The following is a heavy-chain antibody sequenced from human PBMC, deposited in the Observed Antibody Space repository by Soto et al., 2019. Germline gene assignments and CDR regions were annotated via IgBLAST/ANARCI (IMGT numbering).Heavy chain of an antibody. D-gene: IGHD7-27*01. CDR1: GYTFTYRY. CDR3: ASIPREKHWGGAFDI. CDR2: ITPFNGNT. J-gene: IGHJ3*02. Sequence: ASAKVSSKACGYTFTYRYLHWVRQAPKQALEWMGWITPFNGNTNYAQKFQDRVTITRDRSMSTAYMELSSLRSEDTAMYYCASIPREKHWGGAFDIWGQGTMVTVSS. V-gene: IGHV1-45*03.